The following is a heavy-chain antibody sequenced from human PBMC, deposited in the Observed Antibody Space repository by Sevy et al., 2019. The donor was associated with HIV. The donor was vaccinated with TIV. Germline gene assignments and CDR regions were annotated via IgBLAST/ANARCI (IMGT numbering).Heavy chain of an antibody. CDR2: IYPGVSDT. CDR3: ARGYYEMSGHHQCFDY. J-gene: IGHJ4*01. Sequence: GESLKISCKASGYRFTSYWIGWVRQMPGKGLEWMGIIYPGVSDTRYSPSFQGQVTFSADKSMNTTYLQWSNLKASDTTTYYCARGYYEMSGHHQCFDYWGHGTLVTVSS. CDR1: GYRFTSYW. D-gene: IGHD3-16*01. V-gene: IGHV5-51*01.